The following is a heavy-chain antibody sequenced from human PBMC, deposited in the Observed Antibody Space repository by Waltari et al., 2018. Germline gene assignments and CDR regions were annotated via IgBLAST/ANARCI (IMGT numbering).Heavy chain of an antibody. V-gene: IGHV4-34*01. CDR3: ARVSHYYDSSGYYSYYYYYYMDV. J-gene: IGHJ6*03. CDR1: GGSFSGYY. CDR2: INHSGST. D-gene: IGHD3-22*01. Sequence: QVQLQQWGAGLLKPSETLSLTCAVYGGSFSGYYWSWIRQPPGKGLEWIGEINHSGSTNYNPPLKSRVTISVDTSKNQFSLKLSSVTAADTAVYYCARVSHYYDSSGYYSYYYYYYMDVWGKGTTVTVSS.